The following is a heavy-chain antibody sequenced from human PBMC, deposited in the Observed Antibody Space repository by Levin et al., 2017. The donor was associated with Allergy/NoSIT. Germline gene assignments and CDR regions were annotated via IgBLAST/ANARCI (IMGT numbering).Heavy chain of an antibody. CDR3: ARQCYDILTGYYNFDY. V-gene: IGHV4-39*01. CDR2: IYNSGST. CDR1: GGSISSSISY. Sequence: PSETLSLTCTVSGGSISSSISYWGWIRQAPGKGLEWIGSIYNSGSTYYNPSLKSRVTTSVDTAKNQFSLQLRSVTAADTAVYYCARQCYDILTGYYNFDYWGQGTLVTVSS. J-gene: IGHJ4*02. D-gene: IGHD3-9*01.